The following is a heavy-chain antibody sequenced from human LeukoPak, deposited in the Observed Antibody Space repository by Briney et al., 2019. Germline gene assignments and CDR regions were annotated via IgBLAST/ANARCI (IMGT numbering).Heavy chain of an antibody. Sequence: QPGGSLRLSCAASGFTFSSYSMNWVRQAPGKGLEWASHISSSGSPTYYADSVKGRFTISRDNAKNSLYMQMNSLRAEDTAVYYCARGGYYDKDAFDIWGQGTMVSVSS. CDR3: ARGGYYDKDAFDI. J-gene: IGHJ3*02. CDR1: GFTFSSYS. CDR2: ISSSGSPT. D-gene: IGHD3-22*01. V-gene: IGHV3-48*04.